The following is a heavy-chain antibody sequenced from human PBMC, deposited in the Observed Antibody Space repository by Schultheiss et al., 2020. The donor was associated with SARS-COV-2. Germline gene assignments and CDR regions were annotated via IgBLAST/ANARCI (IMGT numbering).Heavy chain of an antibody. J-gene: IGHJ4*02. CDR1: GFTFSAYA. CDR2: ISSSSSYI. Sequence: GGSLRLSCATSGFTFSAYAMAWIRQAPGKGLEWVSSISSSSSYIYYADSVKGRFTISRDNAKNSLYLQMNSLRAEDTAVYYCARNLGGQLDQWGQGTLVTVSS. D-gene: IGHD3/OR15-3a*01. CDR3: ARNLGGQLDQ. V-gene: IGHV3-21*01.